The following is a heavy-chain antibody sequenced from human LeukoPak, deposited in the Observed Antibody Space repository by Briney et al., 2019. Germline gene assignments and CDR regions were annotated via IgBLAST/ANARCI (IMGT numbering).Heavy chain of an antibody. J-gene: IGHJ4*02. V-gene: IGHV3-48*03. CDR1: GFTFSSYE. Sequence: PGGSLRLSCAASGFTFSSYEMYWVRQAPGKGLEWVSYISSSGSTIYYADSVKGRFTISRDNAKNSLYLQIDSLRVEDTAIYYCARDVGEDYGDNGGDYWGQGTLVTVSS. CDR3: ARDVGEDYGDNGGDY. D-gene: IGHD4-17*01. CDR2: ISSSGSTI.